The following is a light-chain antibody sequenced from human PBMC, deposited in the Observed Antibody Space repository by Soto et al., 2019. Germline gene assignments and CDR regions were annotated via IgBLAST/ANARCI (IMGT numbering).Light chain of an antibody. CDR3: LLSYSGARV. Sequence: QAAVTQEPSLTVSPGGTVTLTCGSSTGAVTNDHYPYWFQQKPGQAPRTLIYDTNKKHSWTPARFSGSLLGGKAALTLSGAQPDDEADFYCLLSYSGARVFGGGTKLTVL. CDR2: DTN. CDR1: TGAVTNDHY. V-gene: IGLV7-46*01. J-gene: IGLJ3*02.